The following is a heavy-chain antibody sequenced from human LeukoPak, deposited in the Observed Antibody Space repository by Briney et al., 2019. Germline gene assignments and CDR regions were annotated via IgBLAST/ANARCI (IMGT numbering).Heavy chain of an antibody. V-gene: IGHV1-2*02. CDR1: GYIFTVYY. D-gene: IGHD3-10*01. J-gene: IGHJ4*02. CDR3: ATSSYYYGSGTSPFDS. CDR2: INPNSDGT. Sequence: GASVKVSCKASGYIFTVYYIHWARQTPGPGIDLMGWINPNSDGTNYAQKFQGRVTMTRDTPISTAYMELSRLKSDDSAVYYCATSSYYYGSGTSPFDSWGQGTLVTVSS.